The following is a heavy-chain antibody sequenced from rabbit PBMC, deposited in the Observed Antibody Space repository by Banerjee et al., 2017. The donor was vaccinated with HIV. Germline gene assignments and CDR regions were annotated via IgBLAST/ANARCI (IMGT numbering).Heavy chain of an antibody. CDR2: TYAGYSGNI. V-gene: IGHV1S40*01. CDR3: ARDLAGVIGWNFNL. J-gene: IGHJ4*01. D-gene: IGHD4-1*01. CDR1: GFSFSSGYD. Sequence: QSLEEYGGDLVQPEGSLTLTCTASGFSFSSGYDMCWVRQAPGKGLEWIGCTYAGYSGNIYYASWAKGRFTISKTSSTTVTLQMTSLTAADTANYFCARDLAGVIGWNFNLWGPGTLVTVS.